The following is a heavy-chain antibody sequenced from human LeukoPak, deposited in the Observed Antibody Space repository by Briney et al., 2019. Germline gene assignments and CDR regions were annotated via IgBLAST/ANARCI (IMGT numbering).Heavy chain of an antibody. J-gene: IGHJ4*02. V-gene: IGHV3-30*02. Sequence: GGSLRLSCAASGFSFSNYGMHWVRQAPGKGLEWVAFIRYDGSNKYYADSVKGRFTISRDNSKNTLYLQMNSLRAEDTAVYYCARDHDYGDYSPSNWGQGTLVTVSS. CDR2: IRYDGSNK. CDR3: ARDHDYGDYSPSN. CDR1: GFSFSNYG. D-gene: IGHD4-17*01.